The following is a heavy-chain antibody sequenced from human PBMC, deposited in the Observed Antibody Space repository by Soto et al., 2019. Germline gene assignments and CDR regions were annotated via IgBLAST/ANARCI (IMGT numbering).Heavy chain of an antibody. CDR2: ITPMFGTA. CDR1: GGTLSRYA. V-gene: IGHV1-69*13. CDR3: AQTLGLAVAGPGRFDL. D-gene: IGHD6-19*01. J-gene: IGHJ2*01. Sequence: SVKVSCKDSGGTLSRYAISWVRQAPGQGLEWMGGITPMFGTANYAQRFQGRVTVTADESTSTAYMQLSSLRSDDTAVYYCAQTLGLAVAGPGRFDLWGRGTLVTVS.